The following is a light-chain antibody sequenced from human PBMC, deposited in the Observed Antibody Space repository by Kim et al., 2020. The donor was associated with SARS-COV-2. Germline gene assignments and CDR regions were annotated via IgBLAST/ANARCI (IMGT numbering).Light chain of an antibody. CDR3: AQYASYPYT. V-gene: IGKV1-17*01. CDR2: AAA. CDR1: QAIRND. J-gene: IGKJ2*01. Sequence: DIQMTQSPSSLSTSVGDRVTITCRASQAIRNDLSWFQHKVGKAPKRLIAAAARLESGVPSRFSGSGSGTGFTLTISSLQPEDFATYYCAQYASYPYTFGQRTKL.